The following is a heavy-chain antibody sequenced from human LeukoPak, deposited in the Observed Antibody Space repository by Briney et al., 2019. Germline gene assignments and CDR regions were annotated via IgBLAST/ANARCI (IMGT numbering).Heavy chain of an antibody. V-gene: IGHV4-39*07. J-gene: IGHJ4*02. CDR3: ARGAPEVGRLGN. CDR1: GDSITSSSYY. D-gene: IGHD1-26*01. Sequence: SETLSLTCTVSGDSITSSSYYWGWIRQPPGMGLEWIGTIYSYSGSTYYNPSLKSRVTISVDTSKNQFSLKLSSVTAADTAVYYCARGAPEVGRLGNWGQGTLVTVSS. CDR2: IYSYSGST.